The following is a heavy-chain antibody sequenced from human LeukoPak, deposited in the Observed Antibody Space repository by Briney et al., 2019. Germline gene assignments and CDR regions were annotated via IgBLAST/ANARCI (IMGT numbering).Heavy chain of an antibody. V-gene: IGHV4-39*01. CDR2: IYYSGST. CDR1: GGSISSSSYY. Sequence: SETLSLTCTVSGGSISSSSYYWGWIRQPPGKGLEWIGSIYYSGSTYYNPSLKSRVTISVDTSKNQFSLKLSSVTAADTAVYYCARLLEVDTAMVSDYWGQGTLVTVSS. CDR3: ARLLEVDTAMVSDY. J-gene: IGHJ4*02. D-gene: IGHD5-18*01.